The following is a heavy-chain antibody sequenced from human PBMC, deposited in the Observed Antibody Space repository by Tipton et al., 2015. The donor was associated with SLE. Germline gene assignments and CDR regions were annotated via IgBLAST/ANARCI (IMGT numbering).Heavy chain of an antibody. J-gene: IGHJ4*02. V-gene: IGHV4-31*03. CDR3: ARNWGTVDY. CDR1: GGSISSGSYY. CDR2: YSYTGST. D-gene: IGHD7-27*01. Sequence: TLSLTCTVSGGSISSGSYYWSWIRQRPGKGPEWIGYYSYTGSTYYNPSLQSRVSISVDTSENQFSLKVNSVTAADTAVYYCARNWGTVDYWGQGTLVTVPS.